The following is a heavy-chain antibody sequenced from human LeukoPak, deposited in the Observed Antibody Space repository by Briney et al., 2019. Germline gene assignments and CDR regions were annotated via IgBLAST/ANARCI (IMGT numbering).Heavy chain of an antibody. V-gene: IGHV1-3*01. CDR1: GYTFTSYA. CDR3: ATYSYGSYYYYGMDV. J-gene: IGHJ6*02. CDR2: INAGNGNT. Sequence: ASVKVSCKASGYTFTSYAMHWVRQAPGQRLEWMGWINAGNGNTKYSQKFQGRVTITRDTSASTAYMELSSLRSEDTAVYYCATYSYGSYYYYGMDVWGQGATVTVSS. D-gene: IGHD5-18*01.